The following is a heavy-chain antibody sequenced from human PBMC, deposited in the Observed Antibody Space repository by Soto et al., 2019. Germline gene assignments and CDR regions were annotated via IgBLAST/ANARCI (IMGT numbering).Heavy chain of an antibody. V-gene: IGHV1-69*06. CDR1: GATFNTYV. J-gene: IGHJ6*02. CDR2: INGLFGTT. Sequence: QVQLVQSGAEVKKPGSSVKVSCKASGATFNTYVFTWVRQAPGQGLEWMGGINGLFGTTNYAQKFQGCVTTTADKSTNIGYTVPSGLTSEDTAVYYCARSVLVVKGGYYNLDVWGQGTTVTVSS. CDR3: ARSVLVVKGGYYNLDV. D-gene: IGHD3-22*01.